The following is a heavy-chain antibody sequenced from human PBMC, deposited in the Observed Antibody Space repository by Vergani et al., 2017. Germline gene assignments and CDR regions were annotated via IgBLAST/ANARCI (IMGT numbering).Heavy chain of an antibody. D-gene: IGHD6-25*01. CDR1: GFTFSSYS. CDR2: ISSSSSYI. V-gene: IGHV3-21*01. CDR3: ATSRLPHLVGC. J-gene: IGHJ4*02. Sequence: EVQLVESGGGLVKPGGSLRLSCAASGFTFSSYSMNWVRQAPGKGREWVSSISSSSSYIYYADSVKGRFTISRDNAKNSLYLQMNDLRAVDTAMYYCATSRLPHLVGCWGQGILVAVSA.